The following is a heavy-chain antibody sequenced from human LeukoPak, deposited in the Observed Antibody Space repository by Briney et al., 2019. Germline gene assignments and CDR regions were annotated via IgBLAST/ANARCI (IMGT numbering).Heavy chain of an antibody. V-gene: IGHV3-7*01. CDR3: ARDRPYVAAAGAPDYYYYYMDV. D-gene: IGHD6-13*01. J-gene: IGHJ6*03. Sequence: GGSLRLSCAASGFTFRRYWMSWVRQAPGKGREWVANIKQDGSEKYYVDSVKGRFTISRDNAKNSLYLQMNRLRAEDTAVYYCARDRPYVAAAGAPDYYYYYMDVWGKGTTVTVSS. CDR1: GFTFRRYW. CDR2: IKQDGSEK.